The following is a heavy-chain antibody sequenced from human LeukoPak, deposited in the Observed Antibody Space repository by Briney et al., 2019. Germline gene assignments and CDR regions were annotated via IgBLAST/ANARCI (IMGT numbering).Heavy chain of an antibody. D-gene: IGHD6-13*01. J-gene: IGHJ3*02. CDR3: AREKTRLAAGDAFDI. CDR2: ISTYNGNT. V-gene: IGHV1-18*01. Sequence: ASVKVSCKSSGYTFSTYGISWVRQAPGQGLEWMGWISTYNGNTYYALKLQGRVTMTTDTSTSTAYVELRSLRSDDTAVYYCAREKTRLAAGDAFDIWGQGTMVTVSS. CDR1: GYTFSTYG.